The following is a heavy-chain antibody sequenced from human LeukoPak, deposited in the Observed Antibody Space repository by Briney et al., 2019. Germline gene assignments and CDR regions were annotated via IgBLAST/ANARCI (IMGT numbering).Heavy chain of an antibody. Sequence: PGGSLRLSCAASGFTFSSYSMNWVRQAPGKGLEWVSYISSSSSTIYYADSVKGRFTISRDNSKNTLYLQMNSLRAEDTAVYYCARDFSTAYWYFDLWGRGTLVTVSS. D-gene: IGHD2/OR15-2a*01. J-gene: IGHJ2*01. CDR3: ARDFSTAYWYFDL. CDR2: ISSSSSTI. V-gene: IGHV3-48*01. CDR1: GFTFSSYS.